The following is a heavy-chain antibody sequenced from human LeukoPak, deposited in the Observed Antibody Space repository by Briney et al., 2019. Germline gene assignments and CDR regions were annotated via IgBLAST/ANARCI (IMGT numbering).Heavy chain of an antibody. CDR1: GGSFSGYY. CDR3: ARGGCGGDCSNAFDI. CDR2: INHSGST. J-gene: IGHJ3*02. D-gene: IGHD2-21*02. V-gene: IGHV4-34*01. Sequence: PSETLSLTCAVYGGSFSGYYWSWIRQPPGKGLEWIGEINHSGSTNYNPSLKSRVTISVDTSKNQFSLKLSSVTAADTAVYYCARGGCGGDCSNAFDIWGQGTMVTVSS.